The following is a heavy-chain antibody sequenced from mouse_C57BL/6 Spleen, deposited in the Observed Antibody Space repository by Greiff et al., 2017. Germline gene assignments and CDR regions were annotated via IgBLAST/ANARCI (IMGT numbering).Heavy chain of an antibody. CDR1: GYTFTDYY. CDR3: ARSDHGYYERVYAMDY. J-gene: IGHJ4*01. Sequence: VQLQQSGPELVKPGASVKISCKASGYTFTDYYMNWVKQSHGKSLEWIGDINPNNGGTSYNQKFKGKATLTVDKSSSTAYMELRSLTSEDSAVYYCARSDHGYYERVYAMDYWGQGTSVTVSS. V-gene: IGHV1-26*01. D-gene: IGHD2-3*01. CDR2: INPNNGGT.